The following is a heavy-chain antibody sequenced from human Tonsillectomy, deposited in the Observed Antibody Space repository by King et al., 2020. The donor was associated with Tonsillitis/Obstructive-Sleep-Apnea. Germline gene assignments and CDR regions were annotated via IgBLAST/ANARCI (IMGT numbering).Heavy chain of an antibody. CDR2: IDSGGST. D-gene: IGHD3-10*01. CDR3: ARDQDYGSGSYFHYYYYMDV. J-gene: IGHJ6*03. CDR1: VFTVSSNY. Sequence: VQLVESGGGLIQPGGSLRLSCAASVFTVSSNYMSSVLQAPGNGLYWVSVIDSGGSTHYADAVRSRFTISRDNSKNTLYLQMNSLRAEDTAVYYCARDQDYGSGSYFHYYYYMDVWGKGTTVTVSS. V-gene: IGHV3-53*01.